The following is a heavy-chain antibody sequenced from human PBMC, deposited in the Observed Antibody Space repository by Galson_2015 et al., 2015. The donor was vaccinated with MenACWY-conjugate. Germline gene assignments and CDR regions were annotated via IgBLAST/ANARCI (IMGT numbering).Heavy chain of an antibody. Sequence: SETLSLTCAVSVGSISCTNWWSWGRQPPGKGLEWIGEIYHSGSTNYNPSLKSRITISVDKTKNQFSLQLTSVTAADTAVYYCVANGYYTLEHWGQGTPVTVSS. J-gene: IGHJ4*02. CDR3: VANGYYTLEH. D-gene: IGHD3-3*01. CDR1: VGSISCTNW. CDR2: IYHSGST. V-gene: IGHV4-4*02.